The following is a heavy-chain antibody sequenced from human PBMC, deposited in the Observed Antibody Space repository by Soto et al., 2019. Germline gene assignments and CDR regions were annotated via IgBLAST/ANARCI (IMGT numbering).Heavy chain of an antibody. CDR2: IYYSGST. V-gene: IGHV4-31*03. Sequence: QVQLQESGPGLVKPSQTLSLTCTVSGGSISSGGYYWSWIRQHPGKGLEWIGYIYYSGSTYYNPSLKSRVTTSVDTSKNQFSLKLSSVTAADTAVYYCASQAEYCSSTSCYGGGFDYWGQGTLVTVSS. J-gene: IGHJ4*02. CDR1: GGSISSGGYY. CDR3: ASQAEYCSSTSCYGGGFDY. D-gene: IGHD2-2*01.